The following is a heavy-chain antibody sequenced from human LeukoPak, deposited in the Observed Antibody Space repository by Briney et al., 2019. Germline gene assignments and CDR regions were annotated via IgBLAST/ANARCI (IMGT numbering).Heavy chain of an antibody. CDR3: ASGYYYYYMDV. V-gene: IGHV1-18*01. Sequence: ASVKVSCKASGYTFTSYAITWVRQAPGQGLEWMGWISAYNGNTNYAQNLQGRVTMTTDTSTSTAYMELRSLRSDDTAMYYCASGYYYYYMDVWGKGTTVTISS. CDR2: ISAYNGNT. CDR1: GYTFTSYA. J-gene: IGHJ6*03.